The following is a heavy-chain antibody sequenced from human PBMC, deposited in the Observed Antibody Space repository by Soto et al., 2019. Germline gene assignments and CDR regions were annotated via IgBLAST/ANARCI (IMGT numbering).Heavy chain of an antibody. CDR3: VRGGGWEGDY. CDR1: GFTFSANC. V-gene: IGHV3-7*01. Sequence: EVQLVESGGGFVQPGGSLRLSCASSGFTFSANCMTWVRQAPGKGLDWVALISADGSDKKYVDSVKGRFTISRDNAENSLYLQMNSLRAEDTAVYFCVRGGGWEGDYWGQGTLVTVSS. D-gene: IGHD5-12*01. CDR2: ISADGSDK. J-gene: IGHJ4*02.